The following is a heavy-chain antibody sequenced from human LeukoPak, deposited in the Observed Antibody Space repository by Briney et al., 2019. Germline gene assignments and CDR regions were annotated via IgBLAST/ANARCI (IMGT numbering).Heavy chain of an antibody. CDR3: ARDYGHVAAAGPANTYYFDY. CDR1: GFTFSSYS. J-gene: IGHJ4*02. CDR2: ISSSSSYI. D-gene: IGHD6-13*01. V-gene: IGHV3-21*01. Sequence: GGSLRLFCAASGFTFSSYSMNWVRQAPGKGLEWVSSISSSSSYIYYADSVKGRFTISRDNAKNSLYLQMNSLRAEDTAVYYCARDYGHVAAAGPANTYYFDYWGQGTLVTVSS.